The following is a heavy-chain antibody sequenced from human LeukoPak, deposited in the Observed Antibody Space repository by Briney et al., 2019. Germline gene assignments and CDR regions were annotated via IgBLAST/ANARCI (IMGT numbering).Heavy chain of an antibody. J-gene: IGHJ4*02. CDR3: TREDRPFCPFAY. Sequence: PSETLSLTCGVSGGSIDITNYWSWVRQAPGKGLEWIGEISHDGTTNYNPSLRSRVAMSFDRANNQFSLSLTSVTATDTAVYYCTREDRPFCPFAYWGQGVLVTVSS. D-gene: IGHD3-22*01. CDR1: GGSIDITNY. CDR2: ISHDGTT. V-gene: IGHV4-4*02.